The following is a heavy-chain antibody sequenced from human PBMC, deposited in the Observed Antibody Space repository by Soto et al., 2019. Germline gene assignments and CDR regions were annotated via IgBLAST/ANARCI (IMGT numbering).Heavy chain of an antibody. CDR3: AKDVKGGWYPHNWFDP. J-gene: IGHJ5*02. CDR1: GFTFSSYA. Sequence: GGSLRLSCAASGFTFSSYAMSWVRQAPGKGLEWVSAISGSGGSTYYADSVKGRFTISRDNSKNTLYLQMNSLRAEDTAVYYCAKDVKGGWYPHNWFDPWGQGTLVTVSS. D-gene: IGHD6-19*01. CDR2: ISGSGGST. V-gene: IGHV3-23*01.